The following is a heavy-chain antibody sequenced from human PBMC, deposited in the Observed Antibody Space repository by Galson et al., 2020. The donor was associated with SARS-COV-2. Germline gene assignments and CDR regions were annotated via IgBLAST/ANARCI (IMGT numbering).Heavy chain of an antibody. Sequence: SETLSLTCTVSGDSISSGGYYWSWIRQQPRKGLEWLAYIYYSGSTNYDPSLKGRVTISVDASKNQFSLNLSSVTAADTAVYYCARSSLRFCSGGSCPCYLAYWGQGTLITV. CDR1: GDSISSGGYY. CDR2: IYYSGST. CDR3: ARSSLRFCSGGSCPCYLAY. J-gene: IGHJ4*02. D-gene: IGHD2-15*01. V-gene: IGHV4-31*03.